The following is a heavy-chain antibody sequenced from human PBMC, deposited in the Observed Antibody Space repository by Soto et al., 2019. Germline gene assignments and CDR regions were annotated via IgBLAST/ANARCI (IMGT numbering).Heavy chain of an antibody. V-gene: IGHV4-59*08. CDR2: IYYSGST. CDR1: GGSISSYY. D-gene: IGHD5-12*01. Sequence: PSETLSLTCTVSGGSISSYYWSWIRQPPGKGLEWIGYIYYSGSTNYNPSLKSRVTISVDTSKNQFSLKLSSVTAADTAVYYCARLYSGYDYPPRDYWGQGTLVTVSS. CDR3: ARLYSGYDYPPRDY. J-gene: IGHJ4*02.